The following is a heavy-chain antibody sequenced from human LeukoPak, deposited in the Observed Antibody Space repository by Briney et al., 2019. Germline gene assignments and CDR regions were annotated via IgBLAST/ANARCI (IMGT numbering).Heavy chain of an antibody. CDR2: ISSSGSII. J-gene: IGHJ4*02. CDR3: ARVSVVAATDY. CDR1: GFTFSDYY. V-gene: IGHV3-11*04. D-gene: IGHD2-15*01. Sequence: GGSLRLSCAASGFTFSDYYMSWIRQAPGKGLEWVSYISSSGSIICYADSMKGRFTISRDNAKNSLYLQMNSLRAEDTAVYYCARVSVVAATDYWGQGTLVTVSS.